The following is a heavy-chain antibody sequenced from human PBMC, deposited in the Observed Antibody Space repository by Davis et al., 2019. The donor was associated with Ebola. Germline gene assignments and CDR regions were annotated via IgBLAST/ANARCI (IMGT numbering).Heavy chain of an antibody. Sequence: MPSETLSLTCAVYGVSFSGYYWNWIRQPPGKGLEWIGEINHSGRTNYNPSLKSRVTMSVDTSKNQFSLRVRSVTAADTAVYYCARGGGYGGYGMDVWPRDHGHRLL. CDR1: GVSFSGYY. V-gene: IGHV4-34*01. D-gene: IGHD6-25*01. CDR3: ARGGGYGGYGMDV. J-gene: IGHJ6*02. CDR2: INHSGRT.